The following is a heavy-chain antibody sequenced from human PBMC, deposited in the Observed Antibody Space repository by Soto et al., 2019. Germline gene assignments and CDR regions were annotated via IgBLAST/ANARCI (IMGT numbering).Heavy chain of an antibody. CDR2: ISAYNGNT. V-gene: IGHV1-18*01. J-gene: IGHJ3*02. CDR3: AIGAQYYYDSSGYGGDAFDI. Sequence: ASVKVSCKASGYTFTSYDINWVRQAPGQGLEWMGWISAYNGNTNYAQKLQGRVTMTTDTSTSTAYMELRSLRSDDTAVYYCAIGAQYYYDSSGYGGDAFDIWGQGTMVTVSS. CDR1: GYTFTSYD. D-gene: IGHD3-22*01.